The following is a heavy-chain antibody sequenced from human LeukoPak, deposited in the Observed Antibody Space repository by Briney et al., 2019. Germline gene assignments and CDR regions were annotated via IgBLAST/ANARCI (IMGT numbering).Heavy chain of an antibody. V-gene: IGHV4-39*01. D-gene: IGHD3-10*01. Sequence: PSETLSLTCTVSGGSISSSSYYWGWIRQPPGKGLEWIGSIYYSGSTYYNPSLKSRVTISVDTSKNQFSLKLSSVTAADTAVYYCASQYGSDFDYWGQGTLVTVSS. J-gene: IGHJ4*02. CDR3: ASQYGSDFDY. CDR2: IYYSGST. CDR1: GGSISSSSYY.